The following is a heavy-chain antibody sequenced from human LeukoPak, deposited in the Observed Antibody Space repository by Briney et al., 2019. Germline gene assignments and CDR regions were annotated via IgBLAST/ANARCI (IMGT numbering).Heavy chain of an antibody. CDR1: GFTFDNYG. Sequence: GGSLRLSCAASGFTFDNYGMSWVRQAPGKGLEWVSGTNWNGGSTGYADSVKGRFTISRDNAKNSLYLQMNSLRVVDTASYYCARGRGSGSYNSIHYWGQGTLVTVSS. CDR3: ARGRGSGSYNSIHY. CDR2: TNWNGGST. J-gene: IGHJ4*02. V-gene: IGHV3-20*04. D-gene: IGHD3-10*01.